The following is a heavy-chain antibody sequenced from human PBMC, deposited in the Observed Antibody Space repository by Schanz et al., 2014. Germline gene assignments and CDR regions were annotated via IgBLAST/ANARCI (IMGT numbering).Heavy chain of an antibody. J-gene: IGHJ4*02. V-gene: IGHV4-4*07. CDR2: IYTSGST. D-gene: IGHD1-26*01. CDR3: ARYTGAYFDY. CDR1: GGSINNYF. Sequence: QVHLQESGPGLVKPSETLSVTCTVSGGSINNYFWAWIRQPAGKGLEWIGRIYTSGSTNYNPSLKSRVTMSVEPSKNQFSLRLSSVTAADTAVYYCARYTGAYFDYWGQGTLVTVSS.